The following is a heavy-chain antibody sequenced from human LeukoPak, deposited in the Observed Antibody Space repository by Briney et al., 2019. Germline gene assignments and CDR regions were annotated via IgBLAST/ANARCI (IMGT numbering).Heavy chain of an antibody. CDR1: GFTFSSYS. J-gene: IGHJ3*02. CDR3: ARESDCSSTSCPRGDAFDI. Sequence: GGSLRLSCAASGFTFSSYSMNWVRQAPGKGLEWVSSISSSSSYIYYADSVKGRFTISRDNAKHSLYLQMNSLRAEDTAVYYCARESDCSSTSCPRGDAFDIWGQGTMVTVSS. CDR2: ISSSSSYI. D-gene: IGHD2-2*01. V-gene: IGHV3-21*01.